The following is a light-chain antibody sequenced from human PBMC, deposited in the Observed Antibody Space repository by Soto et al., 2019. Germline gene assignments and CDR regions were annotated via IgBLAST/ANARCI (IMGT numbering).Light chain of an antibody. J-gene: IGLJ1*01. Sequence: QSVLTQPHSVSGAPGQRVTISCSGSSSNIGAGYDVNWYRQLPGTAPKLLIYDNSDRPSGVPDRFSGSKSGTSASLAITGLQAEDEADYFCQSYDRSLRTYVFGTGTKVTVL. CDR1: SSNIGAGYD. CDR3: QSYDRSLRTYV. CDR2: DNS. V-gene: IGLV1-40*01.